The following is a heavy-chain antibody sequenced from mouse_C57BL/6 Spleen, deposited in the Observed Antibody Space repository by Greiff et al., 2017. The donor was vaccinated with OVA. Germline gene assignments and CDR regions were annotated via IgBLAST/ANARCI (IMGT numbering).Heavy chain of an antibody. CDR1: GYSFTSYY. D-gene: IGHD2-3*01. J-gene: IGHJ2*01. Sequence: QVQLQQSGPELVKPGASVKISCKASGYSFTSYYIHWVKQRPGQGLEWIGWIYPGSGNTTYNEKLKGKATLTADTPYSTAYMQHRRLTSEVSAVYYCARGICDGYAIDYWGQGTTLTVSS. CDR2: IYPGSGNT. V-gene: IGHV1-66*01. CDR3: ARGICDGYAIDY.